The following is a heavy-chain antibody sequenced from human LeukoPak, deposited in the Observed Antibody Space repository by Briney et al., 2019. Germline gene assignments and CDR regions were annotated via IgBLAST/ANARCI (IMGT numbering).Heavy chain of an antibody. CDR1: GYTFTGYY. Sequence: GASVKVSCKASGYTFTGYYMHWVRQAPGQGLEWMGWINPNSGGTNYAQKFQGRVTMTRDTSISTAYMELSRLRSDDTAVYYGARGDIVVVPAAKGAYNWFDPWGQGTLVTVSS. D-gene: IGHD2-2*01. J-gene: IGHJ5*02. CDR2: INPNSGGT. V-gene: IGHV1-2*02. CDR3: ARGDIVVVPAAKGAYNWFDP.